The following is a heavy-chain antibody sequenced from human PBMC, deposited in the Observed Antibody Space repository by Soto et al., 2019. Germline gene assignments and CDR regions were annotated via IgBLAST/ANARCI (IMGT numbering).Heavy chain of an antibody. D-gene: IGHD2-2*01. CDR2: IYYSGST. J-gene: IGHJ5*02. V-gene: IGHV4-59*01. CDR3: ARADCSSTSCYAVEWFDP. CDR1: GGSISSYY. Sequence: PSETLSLTCTVSGGSISSYYWSWIRQPPGKGLEWIGYIYYSGSTNYNPSLKSRVTISVDTSKNQFSLKLSSVTAADTAVYYCARADCSSTSCYAVEWFDPWGQGTLVTVSS.